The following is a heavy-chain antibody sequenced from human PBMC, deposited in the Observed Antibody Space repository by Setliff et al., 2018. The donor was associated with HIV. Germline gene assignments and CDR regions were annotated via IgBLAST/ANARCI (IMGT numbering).Heavy chain of an antibody. D-gene: IGHD1-26*01. CDR1: GDTFTTYV. J-gene: IGHJ4*02. CDR2: RSPIFSTT. Sequence: GASVKVSCKGSGDTFTTYVVSWVRQAPGQGLEWMGGRSPIFSTTNYAQKFQGRVTITISRDNSKNILYVQMNSLRVEDTAVYYCAKAGAVIIDQRLDSWGQGTLVTVSS. CDR3: AKAGAVIIDQRLDS. V-gene: IGHV1-69*05.